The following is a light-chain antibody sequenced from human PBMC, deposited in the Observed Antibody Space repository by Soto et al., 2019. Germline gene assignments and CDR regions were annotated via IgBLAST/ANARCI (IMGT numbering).Light chain of an antibody. Sequence: DIQMTQSPSSLSASVGDSVTITCRASQSISNDLNWYQQKPGKAPKLLIYTASSLQSGVPSRFSGSASGTDFTLTISSLQPEAFATYYCQQSYSTPRTFGQGTKVEIK. CDR1: QSISND. CDR3: QQSYSTPRT. V-gene: IGKV1-39*01. J-gene: IGKJ1*01. CDR2: TAS.